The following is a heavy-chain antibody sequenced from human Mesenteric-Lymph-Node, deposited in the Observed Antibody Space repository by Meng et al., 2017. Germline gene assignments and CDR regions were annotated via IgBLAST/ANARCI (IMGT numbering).Heavy chain of an antibody. CDR1: GVNVFTNSAA. CDR2: SYYKSKWYN. CDR3: ARAPAAFDF. Sequence: VQLLQSGRGLFKPAQALSLSCANSGVNVFTNSAAWTWNRQSPSGGLVGLGRSYYKSKWYNDYAESGISRITINPDTSKNQFFLQLNSVTPEDTSGDYCARAPAAFDFWGQGILVTVSS. D-gene: IGHD6-25*01. V-gene: IGHV6-1*01. J-gene: IGHJ4*02.